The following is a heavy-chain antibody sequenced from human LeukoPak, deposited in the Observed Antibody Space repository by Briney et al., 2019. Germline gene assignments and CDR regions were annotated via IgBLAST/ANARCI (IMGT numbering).Heavy chain of an antibody. D-gene: IGHD6-19*01. V-gene: IGHV4-39*01. CDR1: GGSISSSSYY. Sequence: SETLSLTCTVSGGSISSSSYYWGWIRQPPGKGLEWIGSISYTGSTYYNASLQSRVTISIDMSKNQFSLRLSSVTAADTAMYYCVKSGGYGLIDYWGQGTLVTVSS. CDR2: ISYTGST. J-gene: IGHJ4*02. CDR3: VKSGGYGLIDY.